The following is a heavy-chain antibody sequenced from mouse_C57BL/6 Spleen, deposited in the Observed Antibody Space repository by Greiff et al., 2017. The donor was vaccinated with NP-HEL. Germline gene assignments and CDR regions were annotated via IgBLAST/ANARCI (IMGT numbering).Heavy chain of an antibody. Sequence: QVQLQQPGAELVKPGASVKLSCKASGYTFTSYWMHWVKQRPGQGLEWIGMIHPNSGSTNYNEKFKNKATLTVDTSSNTAYMHLSSLTSEDSAVYYCARSDWAFFAMDYWGQGTSVTVSS. CDR2: IHPNSGST. D-gene: IGHD4-1*01. CDR1: GYTFTSYW. J-gene: IGHJ4*01. CDR3: ARSDWAFFAMDY. V-gene: IGHV1-64*01.